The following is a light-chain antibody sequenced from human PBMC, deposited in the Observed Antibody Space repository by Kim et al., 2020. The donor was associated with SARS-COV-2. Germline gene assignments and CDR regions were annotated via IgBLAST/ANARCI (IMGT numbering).Light chain of an antibody. J-gene: IGKJ1*01. V-gene: IGKV1-27*01. CDR3: QEYKSARWT. CDR1: QDIRND. Sequence: SASVGDRVTITCRASQDIRNDLAWYQHKPGKAPKLLVYAASALQSGVPSRFSGSGSGTDFTLSISSLQPEDVATYFCQEYKSARWTFGQGTKVEI. CDR2: AAS.